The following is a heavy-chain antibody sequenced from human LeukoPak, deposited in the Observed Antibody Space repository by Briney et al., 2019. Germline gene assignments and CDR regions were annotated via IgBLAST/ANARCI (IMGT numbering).Heavy chain of an antibody. V-gene: IGHV4-59*01. Sequence: QVQLQESGPGLVKPSETLSLTCTVSGGSISGSYWSWIRQPPGKGLEWIAYTYNSGSTNYNPSLKSRVTISIDTSKNQFSLKLSSLTAADTAIYYCARGIESYGDYGYWGQGILVTVSS. CDR3: ARGIESYGDYGY. CDR1: GGSISGSY. D-gene: IGHD4-17*01. J-gene: IGHJ4*02. CDR2: TYNSGST.